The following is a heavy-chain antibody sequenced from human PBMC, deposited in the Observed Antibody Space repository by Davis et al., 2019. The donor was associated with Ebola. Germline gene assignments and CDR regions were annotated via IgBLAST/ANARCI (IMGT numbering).Heavy chain of an antibody. D-gene: IGHD6-19*01. Sequence: MPSETLSLTCTVSGGSISSYYWSWIRQPPGKGLEWIGYIYYSGSTNYNPSLKSRVTISVDTSKNQFSLKLSSVTAADTAVYYCARDRHYYSSLDYWGQGTLVTVSS. J-gene: IGHJ4*02. V-gene: IGHV4-59*12. CDR2: IYYSGST. CDR1: GGSISSYY. CDR3: ARDRHYYSSLDY.